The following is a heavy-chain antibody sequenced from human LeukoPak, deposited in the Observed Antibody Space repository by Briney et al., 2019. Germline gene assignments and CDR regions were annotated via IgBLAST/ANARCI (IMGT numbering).Heavy chain of an antibody. CDR3: ASELAYCGGDCPFWNY. CDR2: INPSGGST. V-gene: IGHV1-46*01. D-gene: IGHD2-21*02. J-gene: IGHJ4*02. CDR1: GYTFTSYY. Sequence: GASVKVSCKASGYTFTSYYMHWVRQAPGQGLEWMGIINPSGGSTSYAQKFQGRVTMTRDTSTSTVYMELSSLRSEDTAVYYCASELAYCGGDCPFWNYWGQGTLVTVSS.